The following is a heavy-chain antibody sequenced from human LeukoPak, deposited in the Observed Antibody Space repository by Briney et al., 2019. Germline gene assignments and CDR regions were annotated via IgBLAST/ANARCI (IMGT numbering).Heavy chain of an antibody. CDR1: GGSISSYY. J-gene: IGHJ4*02. CDR3: ARLSVRGVIVNFDY. V-gene: IGHV4-59*08. CDR2: IYYSGST. D-gene: IGHD3-10*01. Sequence: SETLSLTCTVSGGSISSYYWSWIRQPPGKGLEWIGYIYYSGSTNYNPSLKSRVTISVDTSKNQFSLKLSSVTAADTAVYYCARLSVRGVIVNFDYWGQGTLVTVSS.